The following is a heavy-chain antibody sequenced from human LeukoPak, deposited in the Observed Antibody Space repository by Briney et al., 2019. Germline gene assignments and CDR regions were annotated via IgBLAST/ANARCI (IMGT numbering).Heavy chain of an antibody. CDR1: GGTFSSYA. V-gene: IGHV1-69*13. Sequence: SVKVSCKASGGTFSSYAITWVRQAPGQGLEWMGGIIPIFGTANYAQKFQGRVTITADESTSTAYMELSSLRSEDTAVYYCARWDCSSISCYGGNWFDPWGQGTLVTVSS. J-gene: IGHJ5*02. CDR3: ARWDCSSISCYGGNWFDP. CDR2: IIPIFGTA. D-gene: IGHD2-2*01.